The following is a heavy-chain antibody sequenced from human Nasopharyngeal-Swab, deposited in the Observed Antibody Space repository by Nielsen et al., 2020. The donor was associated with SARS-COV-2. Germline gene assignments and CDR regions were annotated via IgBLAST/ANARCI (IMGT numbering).Heavy chain of an antibody. CDR2: INPNSGGT. CDR3: ARDQYSGYDSSYYYYGIDV. J-gene: IGHJ6*02. Sequence: VRQVPGKGLEWMGWINPNSGGTNYAQKFQGRVTMTRDTSISTAYMELSRLRSDDTAVYYCARDQYSGYDSSYYYYGIDVWGQGTTVTVSS. V-gene: IGHV1-2*02. D-gene: IGHD5-12*01.